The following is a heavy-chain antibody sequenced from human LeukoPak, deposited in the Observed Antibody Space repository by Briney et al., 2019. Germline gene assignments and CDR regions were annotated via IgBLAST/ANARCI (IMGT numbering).Heavy chain of an antibody. CDR2: TYYRSKWYN. CDR3: ARDRYDYIWGSYRRSGAFDI. D-gene: IGHD3-16*02. CDR1: GDSVSSNSAA. J-gene: IGHJ3*02. V-gene: IGHV6-1*01. Sequence: SQTLSLTCAISGDSVSSNSAAWNWIRQSPSRGLEWLGRTYYRSKWYNDYAVSVKSRITINPGTSKNQFSLQLNSVTPEDMAVYYCARDRYDYIWGSYRRSGAFDIWGQGTMVTVSS.